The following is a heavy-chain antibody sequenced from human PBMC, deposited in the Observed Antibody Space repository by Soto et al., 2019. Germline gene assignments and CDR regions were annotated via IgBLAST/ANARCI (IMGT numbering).Heavy chain of an antibody. CDR1: GFTFSSYS. J-gene: IGHJ5*02. D-gene: IGHD3-22*01. Sequence: QPXGSLRLSGAASGFTFSSYSMSWVRQAPGKGLEWVSYITSSSSTLYYADSVEGRFTISRDNAKNSLYLQMNSLRDEDTAVYYCARVYYYDSSALFDPWGQGTLVTVSS. CDR3: ARVYYYDSSALFDP. CDR2: ITSSSSTL. V-gene: IGHV3-48*02.